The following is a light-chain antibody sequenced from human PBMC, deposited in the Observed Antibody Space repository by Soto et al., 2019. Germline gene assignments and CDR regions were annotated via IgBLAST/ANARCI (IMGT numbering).Light chain of an antibody. V-gene: IGLV2-8*01. CDR3: SSYAGSNNLV. J-gene: IGLJ2*01. CDR1: SSDVGGYNY. CDR2: EVS. Sequence: LTQPPSASGSPGQSVTISCTGTSSDVGGYNYVSWYQQHPGKAPKLMIYEVSKRPSGVPDRFSGSKSGNTASLTVSGLQAEDEADYYCSSYAGSNNLVFGGGTKLTVL.